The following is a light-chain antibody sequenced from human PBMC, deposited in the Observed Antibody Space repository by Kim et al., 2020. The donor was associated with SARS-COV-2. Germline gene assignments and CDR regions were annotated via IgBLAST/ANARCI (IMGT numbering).Light chain of an antibody. J-gene: IGLJ3*02. CDR3: QTWGTGIQV. CDR2: LHSEGRH. V-gene: IGLV4-69*01. Sequence: ASVRPTCTGSNGNSTYSIAWHQQQPEKGRRYLMILHSEGRHYKGDGIPDRLSGSSSGAERYRTISSLQSEDEADYYCQTWGTGIQVFGGGTQLTVL. CDR1: NGNSTYS.